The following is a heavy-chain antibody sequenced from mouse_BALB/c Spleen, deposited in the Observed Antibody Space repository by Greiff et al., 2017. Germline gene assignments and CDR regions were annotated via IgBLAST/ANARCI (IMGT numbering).Heavy chain of an antibody. D-gene: IGHD3-1*01. CDR2: IYPGNVNT. J-gene: IGHJ4*01. CDR3: ARSSGSYYAMDY. V-gene: IGHV1-66*01. Sequence: QVQLQQSGPELVKPGASVRISCKASGYTFTSYYIHWVKQRPGQGLEWIGWIYPGNVNTKYNEKFKGKATLTVDTSSSTAYVDLSSLTSEDSAVYYCARSSGSYYAMDYWGQGTSVTVSS. CDR1: GYTFTSYY.